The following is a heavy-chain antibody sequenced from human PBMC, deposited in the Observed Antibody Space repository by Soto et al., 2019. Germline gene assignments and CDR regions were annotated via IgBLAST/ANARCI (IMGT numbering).Heavy chain of an antibody. V-gene: IGHV1-2*02. J-gene: IGHJ4*02. CDR2: INPNSGGT. Sequence: VASVKVSCKASGYTFTGYYMHWVRQAPGQGLEWMGWINPNSGGTNYAQKFQGRVTMTRDTSISTAYMELSRLRSDDTAVYYCARGDSSSFGGFDYWGQGTLVTVSS. D-gene: IGHD6-13*01. CDR1: GYTFTGYY. CDR3: ARGDSSSFGGFDY.